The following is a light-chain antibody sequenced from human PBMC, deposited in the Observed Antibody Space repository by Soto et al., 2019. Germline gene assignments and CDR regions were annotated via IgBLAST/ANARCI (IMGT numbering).Light chain of an antibody. Sequence: EIVMTQSPATLSVSPWERATLSCRAGQSVSTNLAWYQQKPGQSPRLLIYGTSTRATDIPARFSGSGSGTEFTLTISSLQSEDSAVYYCHQYNFWPTFGQGTKVDIK. J-gene: IGKJ1*01. CDR2: GTS. V-gene: IGKV3-15*01. CDR3: HQYNFWPT. CDR1: QSVSTN.